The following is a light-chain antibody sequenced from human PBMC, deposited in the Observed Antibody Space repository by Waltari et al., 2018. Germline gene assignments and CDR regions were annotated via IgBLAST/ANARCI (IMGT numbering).Light chain of an antibody. Sequence: DIQMTQSPSSLSAFVGDRVTITCRASQSIGTSLNWYQQKPGKAPKFLIYAASTLQSGVPSRFSGRGSGTDFTLTISSLQPEDFATYYCQHNYISPPTFGQGTKVEIK. J-gene: IGKJ1*01. V-gene: IGKV1-39*01. CDR2: AAS. CDR3: QHNYISPPT. CDR1: QSIGTS.